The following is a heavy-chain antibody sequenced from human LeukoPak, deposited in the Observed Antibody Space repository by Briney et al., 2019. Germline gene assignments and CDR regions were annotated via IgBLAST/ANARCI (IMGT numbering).Heavy chain of an antibody. J-gene: IGHJ5*02. CDR3: ASDVHGDYGSGWFDP. Sequence: GASVKLSCKASGYTFTSYDINWVRQATGQGLEWMGWMNPNSGNTGYAQKSQGRVTITKDESTRTVYLELTSLTSDDTAVYYCASDVHGDYGSGWFDPWGQGTLVSVSS. CDR2: MNPNSGNT. D-gene: IGHD4-17*01. CDR1: GYTFTSYD. V-gene: IGHV1-8*01.